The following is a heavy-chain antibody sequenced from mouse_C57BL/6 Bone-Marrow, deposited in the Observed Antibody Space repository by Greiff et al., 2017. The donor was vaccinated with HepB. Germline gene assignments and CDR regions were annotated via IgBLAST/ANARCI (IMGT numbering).Heavy chain of an antibody. D-gene: IGHD2-2*01. V-gene: IGHV1-19*01. Sequence: EVQLQQSGPVLVKPGASVKMSCKASGYTFTDYYMNWVKQSHGKSLEWIGVINPYNGGTSYNQKFKGKTTLTVDKSSSTAYMELNSLTSEDSAVYYCARNGYGFDYWGQGTTLTVSS. J-gene: IGHJ2*01. CDR3: ARNGYGFDY. CDR1: GYTFTDYY. CDR2: INPYNGGT.